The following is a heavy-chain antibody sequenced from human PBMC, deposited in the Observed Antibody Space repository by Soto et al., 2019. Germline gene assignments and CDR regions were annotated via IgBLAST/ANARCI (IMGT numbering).Heavy chain of an antibody. CDR1: GGSISSYY. CDR3: ARLRYYDTHAWDFDY. D-gene: IGHD3-22*01. V-gene: IGHV4-59*08. CDR2: IYYSGST. Sequence: SETLSLTCTVSGGSISSYYWSWIRQPPGKGLEWIGYIYYSGSTNYNPSLKSRVTISVDTSKNQFSLKLSSVTAADTAVYYCARLRYYDTHAWDFDYWGQGTLVTVSS. J-gene: IGHJ4*02.